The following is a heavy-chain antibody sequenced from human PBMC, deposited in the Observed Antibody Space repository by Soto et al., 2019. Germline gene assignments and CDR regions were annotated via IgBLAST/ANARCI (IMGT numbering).Heavy chain of an antibody. V-gene: IGHV1-46*01. D-gene: IGHD1-26*01. CDR1: GYTFTSYY. CDR3: ARTLPVRFPCFDY. CDR2: INPSGGST. J-gene: IGHJ4*02. Sequence: GASVKFSCKASGYTFTSYYMHLVRQAPGQGLEWMGIINPSGGSTSYAQKFQGRVTMTRDTSTSTVYMELSSLRSEDTAVYYCARTLPVRFPCFDYWGQGTLVTVSS.